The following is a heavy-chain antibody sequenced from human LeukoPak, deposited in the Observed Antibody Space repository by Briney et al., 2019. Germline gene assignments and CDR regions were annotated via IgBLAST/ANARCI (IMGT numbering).Heavy chain of an antibody. V-gene: IGHV1-2*02. CDR2: INPNSGGT. CDR3: ARDRTYYCSGGSCNGMDV. J-gene: IGHJ6*02. CDR1: GYTFTGYY. Sequence: ASVKVSCKASGYTFTGYYMHWVRQAPGQGLEWMGWINPNSGGTNYAQKFQGRVTITADKSTSTAYMELSSLRSEDTAVYYCARDRTYYCSGGSCNGMDVWGQGTTVTVSS. D-gene: IGHD2-15*01.